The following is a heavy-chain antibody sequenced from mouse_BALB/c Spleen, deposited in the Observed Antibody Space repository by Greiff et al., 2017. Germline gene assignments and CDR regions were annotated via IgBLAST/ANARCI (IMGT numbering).Heavy chain of an antibody. CDR2: ISYSGST. D-gene: IGHD1-1*01. Sequence: EVQVVESGPSLVKPSQTLSLTCSVTGDSITSGYWNWIRKFPGNKLEYMGYISYSGSTYYNPSLKSRISITRDTSKNQYYLQLNSVTTEDTATYYCARWISHYYGSSSYYFDYWGQGTTLTVSS. V-gene: IGHV3-8*02. CDR1: GDSITSGY. CDR3: ARWISHYYGSSSYYFDY. J-gene: IGHJ2*01.